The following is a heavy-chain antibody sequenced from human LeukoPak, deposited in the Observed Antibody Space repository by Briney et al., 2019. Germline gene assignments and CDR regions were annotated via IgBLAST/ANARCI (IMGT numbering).Heavy chain of an antibody. CDR1: GFTFSSYA. Sequence: GGSLRLSCAASGFTFSSYAMSWVRQAPGKGLEWVSAISGSGGSTYYADSVKGRFTIFRDNSKNTLYLQMNSLRAEDTAVYYCAKMGSGSYGGFDYWGQGTLVTVSS. CDR2: ISGSGGST. J-gene: IGHJ4*02. V-gene: IGHV3-23*01. CDR3: AKMGSGSYGGFDY. D-gene: IGHD1-26*01.